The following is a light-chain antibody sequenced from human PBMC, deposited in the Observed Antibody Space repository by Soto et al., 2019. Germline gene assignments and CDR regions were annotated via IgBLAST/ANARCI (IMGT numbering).Light chain of an antibody. V-gene: IGKV3-11*01. Sequence: VVLTQSPATLSLSPGERATLSCRASQTVYNYFAWYQQKPGQSPRLLTYDVSNRATGIPARFSGSGYGTDFTLTISSLEPEDFAVYYCQQRSDWPLTFGQGTKVEIK. J-gene: IGKJ1*01. CDR3: QQRSDWPLT. CDR2: DVS. CDR1: QTVYNY.